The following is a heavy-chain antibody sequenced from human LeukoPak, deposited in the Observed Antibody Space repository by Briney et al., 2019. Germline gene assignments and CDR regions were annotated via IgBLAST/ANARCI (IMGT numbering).Heavy chain of an antibody. CDR2: IGTAGDT. J-gene: IGHJ4*02. V-gene: IGHV3-13*01. CDR1: GFTFSSYD. D-gene: IGHD6-19*01. CDR3: ARTNRAVTGVLYFDY. Sequence: GGSLRLSCAASGFTFSSYDMHWVRQATGKGLEWVSAIGTAGDTYYPGSVKGRFTISRENAKNSLYLQMNSLRAGDTAVYYCARTNRAVTGVLYFDYWGQGTLVTVSS.